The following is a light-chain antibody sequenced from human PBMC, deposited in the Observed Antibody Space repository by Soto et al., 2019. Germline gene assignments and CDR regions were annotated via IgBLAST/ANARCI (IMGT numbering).Light chain of an antibody. J-gene: IGKJ1*01. CDR3: QQYNNWPPWT. CDR2: GAS. Sequence: EIVMTQSPATLSVSPGESATLSCRVGQSVSNNLAWYQQKPGQAPRLLIYGASTRATGVPARFSGSGSGTEFTLTISSLQSEDFAVYYCQQYNNWPPWTFGQGTKVEIK. V-gene: IGKV3-15*01. CDR1: QSVSNN.